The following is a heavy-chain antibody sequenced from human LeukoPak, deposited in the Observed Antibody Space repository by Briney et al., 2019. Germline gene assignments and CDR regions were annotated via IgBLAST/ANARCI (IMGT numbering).Heavy chain of an antibody. CDR1: GFTFSSYA. CDR2: ISSNGGST. Sequence: PGGSLRLSCAASGFTFSSYAMHWVRQAPGKGLEYVSAISSNGGSTYYANSVKGRFTFSRDNSKNTLCLQMGSLRVEDMAVYFCARGNSSSYYFDYWGQGTLVTVSS. J-gene: IGHJ4*02. V-gene: IGHV3-64*01. D-gene: IGHD6-6*01. CDR3: ARGNSSSYYFDY.